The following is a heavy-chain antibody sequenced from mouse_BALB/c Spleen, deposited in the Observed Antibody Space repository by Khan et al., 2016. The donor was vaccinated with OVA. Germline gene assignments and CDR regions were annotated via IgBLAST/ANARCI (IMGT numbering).Heavy chain of an antibody. V-gene: IGHV3-2*02. Sequence: EVELVESGPGLVKPSQSLSLTCTVTGYSITNDYAWNWIRQFPGNKLEWMGYISYSGNTKYTPSLKSRISITRDTSKNQFFLQLNSVTIEDTATYYCARIYGGDFDYWGQGTTLTVSS. CDR2: ISYSGNT. D-gene: IGHD1-1*01. J-gene: IGHJ2*01. CDR1: GYSITNDYA. CDR3: ARIYGGDFDY.